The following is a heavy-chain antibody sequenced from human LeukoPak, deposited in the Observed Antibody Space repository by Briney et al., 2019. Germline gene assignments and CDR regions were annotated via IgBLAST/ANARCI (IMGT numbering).Heavy chain of an antibody. Sequence: GGSLRLSCAASGFTFNSYAMSWVRQAPGKGLEWVSTISGSGTSTYYADSVKGRFTISSDNSKNTLYLQMNSLRAEDTAIYYCAKDRGLGYSYGPDYWGQGTLVTVSS. D-gene: IGHD5-18*01. J-gene: IGHJ4*02. CDR3: AKDRGLGYSYGPDY. CDR1: GFTFNSYA. V-gene: IGHV3-23*01. CDR2: ISGSGTST.